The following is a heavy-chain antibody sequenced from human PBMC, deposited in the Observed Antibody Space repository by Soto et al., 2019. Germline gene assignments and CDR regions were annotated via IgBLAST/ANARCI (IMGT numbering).Heavy chain of an antibody. CDR3: ARVAATWIQLWLPHFDY. Sequence: SETLSLTCAVYGGSFSGYYLSWIRQPPGKGLEWIGEINHSGSTNYNPSLKSRVTISVDTSKNQFSLKLSSVTAADTAVYYCARVAATWIQLWLPHFDYWGQGTLVTVS. CDR2: INHSGST. D-gene: IGHD5-18*01. J-gene: IGHJ4*02. CDR1: GGSFSGYY. V-gene: IGHV4-34*01.